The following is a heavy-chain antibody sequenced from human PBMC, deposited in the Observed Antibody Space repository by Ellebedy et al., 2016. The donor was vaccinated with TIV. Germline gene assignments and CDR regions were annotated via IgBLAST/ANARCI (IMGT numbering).Heavy chain of an antibody. Sequence: GESLKISXAASGFTFSSYGMHWVRQAPGKGLEWVSAISGSGGSTYYADSVKGRFTISRDNSKNTLYLQMNSLRAEDTAVYYCAKVGPYDFWSGYPENFDYWGQGTLVTVSS. J-gene: IGHJ4*02. V-gene: IGHV3-23*01. D-gene: IGHD3-3*01. CDR1: GFTFSSYG. CDR2: ISGSGGST. CDR3: AKVGPYDFWSGYPENFDY.